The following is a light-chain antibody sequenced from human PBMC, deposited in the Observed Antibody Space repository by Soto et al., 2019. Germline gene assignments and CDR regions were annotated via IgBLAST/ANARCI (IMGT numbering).Light chain of an antibody. CDR3: SSFEASNNLL. Sequence: QSVLTQPPSVSGAPGQRVTISCTGSNSNIGAGYNVHWYQLLPGTAPKLLIYGDNNRPSGVPDRFSASRSGTSASLAITGLQAEDEADYYCSSFEASNNLLFGGGTKLTVL. J-gene: IGLJ2*01. V-gene: IGLV1-40*01. CDR1: NSNIGAGYN. CDR2: GDN.